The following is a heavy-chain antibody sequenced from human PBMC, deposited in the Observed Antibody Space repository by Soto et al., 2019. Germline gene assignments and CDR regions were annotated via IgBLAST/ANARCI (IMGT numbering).Heavy chain of an antibody. V-gene: IGHV1-58*01. D-gene: IGHD6-25*01. Sequence: QMQLVQSGPEVKKPGTSVKVSCKASGFTFTSSAVQWVRQARGQRLEWIGWIVVGSGNTNYAQKFQERVTITRDMSTSTAYMELSSLRSEDTAVYYCAAEGSIAAGFDYWGQGTLVTVSS. CDR3: AAEGSIAAGFDY. J-gene: IGHJ4*02. CDR2: IVVGSGNT. CDR1: GFTFTSSA.